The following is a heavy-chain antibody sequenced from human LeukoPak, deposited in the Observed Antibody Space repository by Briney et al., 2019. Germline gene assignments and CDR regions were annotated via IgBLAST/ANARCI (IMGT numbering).Heavy chain of an antibody. D-gene: IGHD3-3*01. CDR1: GFTFSSYG. Sequence: GGSLRLSCAASGFTFSSYGMHWVRQAPGKGLEWVAFIRYDGSNKYYADSVKGRLTISRDNLKNTLYLQMNSLRAEDTAVYYCAKASFGVAPNWFDPWGQGTRVTVSS. V-gene: IGHV3-30*02. CDR2: IRYDGSNK. J-gene: IGHJ5*02. CDR3: AKASFGVAPNWFDP.